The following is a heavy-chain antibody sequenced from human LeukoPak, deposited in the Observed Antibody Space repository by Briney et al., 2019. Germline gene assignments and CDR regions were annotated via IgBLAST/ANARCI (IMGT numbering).Heavy chain of an antibody. V-gene: IGHV3-7*05. J-gene: IGHJ6*02. CDR3: ARTFAAVMDV. CDR2: IKEDRNER. Sequence: PGGSLRLSCVASGFTFSSYWMRWFRQAPGKGLEWVASIKEDRNERKYVDSVTGRFTISRDNAKNSLYLQMNSLRAEDTAVYYCARTFAAVMDVWGQGTTVTVSS. CDR1: GFTFSSYW. D-gene: IGHD3-16*01.